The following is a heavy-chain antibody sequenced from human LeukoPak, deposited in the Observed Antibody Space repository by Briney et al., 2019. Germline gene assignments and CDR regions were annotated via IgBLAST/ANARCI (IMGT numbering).Heavy chain of an antibody. Sequence: PSETLSLTCTVSGGSISSYYWSWIRQPPGKGLEWIGYIYTSGSNNYNPFLKSRVTISVDTSKNQYSLKLSSVTAADTAVYYCARHSLDDSYAGGYYYYYMDVWGKGTTVTVSS. V-gene: IGHV4-4*09. CDR1: GGSISSYY. CDR3: ARHSLDDSYAGGYYYYYMDV. D-gene: IGHD2-21*02. J-gene: IGHJ6*03. CDR2: IYTSGSN.